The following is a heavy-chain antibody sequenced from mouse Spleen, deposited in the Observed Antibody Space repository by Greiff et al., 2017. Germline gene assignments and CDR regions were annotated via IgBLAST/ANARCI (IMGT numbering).Heavy chain of an antibody. D-gene: IGHD1-1*01. Sequence: VQVVESGPGLVQPSQSLSITCTVSGFSLTSYGVHWVRQPPGQGLEWLGMIWGDGSTDYNSALKSRLSISKDNSKSQVFLKMNSLQTDDTARYYCAREGQSYGSSAWFAYWGQGTLVTVSA. CDR3: AREGQSYGSSAWFAY. V-gene: IGHV2-6-7*01. CDR2: IWGDGST. J-gene: IGHJ3*01. CDR1: GFSLTSYG.